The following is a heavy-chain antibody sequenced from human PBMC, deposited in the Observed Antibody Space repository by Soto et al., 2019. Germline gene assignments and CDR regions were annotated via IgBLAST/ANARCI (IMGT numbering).Heavy chain of an antibody. Sequence: QVQLVQSGAEVKKPGASVKVSCKASGYTFTSYGISWVRQAPGQGLEWMGWISAYNGNTKYAQTLQGRVTMTTDTSTNKAYMELGGLRSDDPAVYSCARDLGGWEDYGAQGTLVTVSS. D-gene: IGHD6-19*01. J-gene: IGHJ4*02. CDR3: ARDLGGWEDY. CDR1: GYTFTSYG. V-gene: IGHV1-18*01. CDR2: ISAYNGNT.